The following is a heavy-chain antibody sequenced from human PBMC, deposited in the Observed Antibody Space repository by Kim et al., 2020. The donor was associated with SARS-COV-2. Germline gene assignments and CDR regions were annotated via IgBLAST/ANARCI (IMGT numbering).Heavy chain of an antibody. J-gene: IGHJ4*02. CDR3: ASSPGRGYSGYALY. Sequence: SQKFQGRVTITRDTSASTAYMELSSLRSEDTAVYYCASSPGRGYSGYALYWGQGTLVTVSS. V-gene: IGHV1-3*01. D-gene: IGHD5-12*01.